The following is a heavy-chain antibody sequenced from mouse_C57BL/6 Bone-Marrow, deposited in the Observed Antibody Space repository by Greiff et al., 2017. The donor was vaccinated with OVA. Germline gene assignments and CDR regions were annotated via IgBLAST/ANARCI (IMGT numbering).Heavy chain of an antibody. J-gene: IGHJ2*01. V-gene: IGHV2-3*01. CDR3: AKLLRASLDY. CDR2: IWGDGST. CDR1: GFSLTSYG. D-gene: IGHD1-1*01. Sequence: VQVVESGPGLVAPSQCLSISCTASGFSLTSYGVSWVRQPPGKGLEWLGVIWGDGSTNYYSALIYRLSTSKDNSKGQVFLKLKSLQTYDTATYYCAKLLRASLDYWGQGTTLTVSA.